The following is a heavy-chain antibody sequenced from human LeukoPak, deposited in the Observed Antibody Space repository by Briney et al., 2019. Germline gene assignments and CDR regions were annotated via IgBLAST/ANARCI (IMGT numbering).Heavy chain of an antibody. CDR3: ARGHSGSAPDQTWFAP. CDR1: GYTFTSYD. Sequence: ASVKVSCKASGYTFTSYDINWVRQATGQGLEWMGWMNPNSGNTGYAQKFQGRVTITRNTSISTAYMELSSLRPEDTAVYYCARGHSGSAPDQTWFAPWGQGTLVTVS. J-gene: IGHJ5*02. D-gene: IGHD7-27*01. CDR2: MNPNSGNT. V-gene: IGHV1-8*03.